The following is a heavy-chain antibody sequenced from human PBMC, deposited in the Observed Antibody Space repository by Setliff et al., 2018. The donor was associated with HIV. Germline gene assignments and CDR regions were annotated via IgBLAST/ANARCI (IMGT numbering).Heavy chain of an antibody. D-gene: IGHD5-18*01. CDR2: IDYSGSA. J-gene: IGHJ4*01. CDR3: AREGKTALVTKYFDY. Sequence: SETLSLTCTVSGYSISSGYYWGWIRQPPGKGLEWIGYIDYSGSAFYNPSLKSRITISRDTSKNQFSLKMNSVTAADTAVYYCAREGKTALVTKYFDYWGHGKLVTISS. CDR1: GYSISSGYY. V-gene: IGHV4-38-2*02.